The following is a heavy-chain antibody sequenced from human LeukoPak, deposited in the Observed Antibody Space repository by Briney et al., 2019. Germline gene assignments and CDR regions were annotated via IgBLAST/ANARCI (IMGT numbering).Heavy chain of an antibody. J-gene: IGHJ4*02. Sequence: ASVKVSCKASGYTFTSYYMNWVRQAPGHGLEWMGIINPSGGSTSYAQKFQGRVTMTRDKSTSTVYMELSSLRSEDTAVYYCARLGWRHDGDYVWGQGTLVTVSS. CDR3: ARLGWRHDGDYV. D-gene: IGHD4-17*01. V-gene: IGHV1-46*01. CDR1: GYTFTSYY. CDR2: INPSGGST.